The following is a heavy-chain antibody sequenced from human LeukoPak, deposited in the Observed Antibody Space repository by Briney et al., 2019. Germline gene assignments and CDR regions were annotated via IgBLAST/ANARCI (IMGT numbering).Heavy chain of an antibody. Sequence: PGGSLRRSCAASGFIFSSYEMNWVRQAPGKGLEWVSSITGDCKYITYADSVKGRFTISRDNAKNSLYLQVASLRGDDTATYYCAREGNDYYYDQWGQGTLVTVSP. CDR1: GFIFSSYE. CDR2: ITGDCKYI. J-gene: IGHJ4*02. D-gene: IGHD3-16*01. CDR3: AREGNDYYYDQ. V-gene: IGHV3-21*01.